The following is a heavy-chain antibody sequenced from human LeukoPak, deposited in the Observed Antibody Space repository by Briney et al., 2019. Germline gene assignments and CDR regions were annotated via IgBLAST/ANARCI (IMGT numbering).Heavy chain of an antibody. CDR2: IVGSGVTT. Sequence: PGGSLRLSCVASGFTFSNYGMNWVRQAPGKGLEWVSGIVGSGVTTYYADSVKGRFTISRDNAKNSLYLQMNSLRAEDTAVYYCARDWSPNTAAGQMGDYWGQGTLVTVSS. CDR1: GFTFSNYG. D-gene: IGHD6-13*01. CDR3: ARDWSPNTAAGQMGDY. J-gene: IGHJ4*02. V-gene: IGHV3-23*01.